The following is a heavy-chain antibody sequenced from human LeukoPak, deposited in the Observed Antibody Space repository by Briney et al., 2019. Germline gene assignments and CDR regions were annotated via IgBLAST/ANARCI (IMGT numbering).Heavy chain of an antibody. D-gene: IGHD3-10*01. CDR1: EFTVSSNY. CDR2: ISGSGGST. Sequence: GGSLRLSCAASEFTVSSNYMSWVRQAPGKGLEWVSAISGSGGSTYYADSVKGRFTISRDNSKNTLYLQMNSLRAEDTAVYYCARSMVRGVYYFDYWGQGTLVTVSS. CDR3: ARSMVRGVYYFDY. J-gene: IGHJ4*02. V-gene: IGHV3-23*01.